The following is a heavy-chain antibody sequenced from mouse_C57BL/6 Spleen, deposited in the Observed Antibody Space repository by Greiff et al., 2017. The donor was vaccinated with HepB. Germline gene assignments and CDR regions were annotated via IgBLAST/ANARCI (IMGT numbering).Heavy chain of an antibody. CDR2: INPNNGGT. CDR3: ARCDGYGPFDY. D-gene: IGHD2-3*01. J-gene: IGHJ2*01. Sequence: EVKLVESGPELVKPGASVKIPCKASGYTFTDYNMDWVKQSHGKSLEWIGDINPNNGGTIYNQKFKGKATLTVDKSSSTAYMELRSLTSEDTAVYYCARCDGYGPFDYWGQGTTLTVSS. CDR1: GYTFTDYN. V-gene: IGHV1-18*01.